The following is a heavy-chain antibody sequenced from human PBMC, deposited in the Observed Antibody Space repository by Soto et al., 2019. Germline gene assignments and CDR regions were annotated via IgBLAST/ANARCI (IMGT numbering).Heavy chain of an antibody. J-gene: IGHJ4*02. CDR2: IDKSGGDT. CDR1: GFTFTNYL. V-gene: IGHV3-23*05. CDR3: AKDTYSRSWYF. D-gene: IGHD2-2*01. Sequence: EVQLLESGGDLVQPGGSLRLSCAASGFTFTNYLMTWVRQAPGKGLEWVSSIDKSGGDTYYADSVNGRFTISRYNSKNTPYLQMSGLRAEDTALYSCAKDTYSRSWYFWGQGTLVTVSS.